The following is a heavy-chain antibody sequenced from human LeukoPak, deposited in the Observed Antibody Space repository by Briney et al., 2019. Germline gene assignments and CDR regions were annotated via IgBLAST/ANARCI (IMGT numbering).Heavy chain of an antibody. CDR1: GYTFTGYY. Sequence: EASVKVSCKASGYTFTGYYMHWVRQAPGQGLEWMGRINPNSGGTNYAQKLQGRVTMTRDTSVSTAYMELSSLRSDDTAVYYCARDRGGYCSRSGCSGVALDIWGQGTMVTVSS. CDR3: ARDRGGYCSRSGCSGVALDI. V-gene: IGHV1-2*06. D-gene: IGHD2-2*01. J-gene: IGHJ3*02. CDR2: INPNSGGT.